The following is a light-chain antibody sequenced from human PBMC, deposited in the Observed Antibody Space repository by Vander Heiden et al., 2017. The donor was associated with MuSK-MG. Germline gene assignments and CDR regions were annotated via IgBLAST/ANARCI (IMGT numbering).Light chain of an antibody. V-gene: IGLV3-1*01. CDR2: HDY. J-gene: IGLJ2*01. CDR1: KLGDKY. CDR3: QAWASNTVV. Sequence: SYDLTQPPSVSVSPGQTAIVTCPGDKLGDKYACWYQQKPGQSPALVIYHDYKRPSGIPERFSGSNSGNTATLTISGTQAMDEADYFCQAWASNTVVFGGGTKLTVL.